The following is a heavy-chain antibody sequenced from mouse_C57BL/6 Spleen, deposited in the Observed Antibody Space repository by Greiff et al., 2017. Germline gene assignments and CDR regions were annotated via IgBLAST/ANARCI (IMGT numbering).Heavy chain of an antibody. Sequence: QVQLKESGAELARPGASVKLSCQASGYTFTSYGISWVKQRTGQGLEWIGEIYPRSGNTYYNEKFKGKATLTADKSSSTAYMELRSLTSEDSAVYFCARSDYYGSSYDAMDYWGQGTSVTVSS. CDR2: IYPRSGNT. D-gene: IGHD1-1*01. J-gene: IGHJ4*01. CDR1: GYTFTSYG. V-gene: IGHV1-81*01. CDR3: ARSDYYGSSYDAMDY.